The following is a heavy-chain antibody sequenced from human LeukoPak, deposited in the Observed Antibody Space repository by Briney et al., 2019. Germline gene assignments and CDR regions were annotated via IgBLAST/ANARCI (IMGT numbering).Heavy chain of an antibody. D-gene: IGHD3-10*01. J-gene: IGHJ4*02. Sequence: GASVKVSCKASGYTFTSYDINWVRQATGQGLEWMGWMNPNSGNTGYAQRFQGRVTMTRNTSISTAYMELSSLRSEDTAVYYCAREAMVRGVMARGLGYWGQGTLVTVSS. CDR1: GYTFTSYD. CDR3: AREAMVRGVMARGLGY. CDR2: MNPNSGNT. V-gene: IGHV1-8*01.